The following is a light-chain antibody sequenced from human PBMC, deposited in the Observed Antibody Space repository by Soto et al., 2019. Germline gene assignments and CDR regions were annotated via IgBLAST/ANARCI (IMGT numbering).Light chain of an antibody. J-gene: IGKJ3*01. CDR1: QDIIKF. CDR2: DAS. CDR3: QFYDNLHLCT. Sequence: DIRMTQSPSSLSASVGDRVTITCQAIQDIIKFLNWYQQKPGKAPKVLIYDASNLETGVPSRFSGDGSGTEFTLTIPRLQPEDRGTYYCQFYDNLHLCTFGPGNKV. V-gene: IGKV1-33*01.